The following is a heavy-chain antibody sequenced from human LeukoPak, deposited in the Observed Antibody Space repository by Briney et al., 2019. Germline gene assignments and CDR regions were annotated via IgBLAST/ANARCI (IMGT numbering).Heavy chain of an antibody. CDR1: AGSISSSSHH. CDR3: ARHDGRGGATMGALDS. Sequence: PSETLSLTCTVSAGSISSSSHHWGWIRQSPGKGLEWIGSIYSGRTTYYNPSLNSRVTISVLTSKNQSSLQLHSVTAADTAVYYCARHDGRGGATMGALDSWGQGSLVTVSS. V-gene: IGHV4-39*01. CDR2: IYSGRTT. J-gene: IGHJ4*02. D-gene: IGHD5-12*01.